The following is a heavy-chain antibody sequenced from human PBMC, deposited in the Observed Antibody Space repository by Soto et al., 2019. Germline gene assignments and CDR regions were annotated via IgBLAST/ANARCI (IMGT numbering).Heavy chain of an antibody. CDR3: ARGYYSRSWRVFDY. CDR1: GYTFSGYF. J-gene: IGHJ4*02. V-gene: IGHV1-2*02. CDR2: MNPNSGGT. D-gene: IGHD6-13*01. Sequence: QVQLVQSGADVKKPGASVKVSCKTSGYTFSGYFMHWLRQAPGQGLEWMGWMNPNSGGTDYAQNCQGRVSMTWDTSISTAYMVLSRLRSDDTAIYYCARGYYSRSWRVFDYWGQGTLVTVSS.